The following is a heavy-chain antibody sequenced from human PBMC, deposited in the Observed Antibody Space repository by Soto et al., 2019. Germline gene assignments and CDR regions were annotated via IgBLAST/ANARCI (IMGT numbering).Heavy chain of an antibody. D-gene: IGHD7-27*01. J-gene: IGHJ3*02. CDR1: GYTFTGYY. CDR2: INPNSGGT. CDR3: ARDRTELGTSAFDI. Sequence: ASVKVSCKASGYTFTGYYMHWVRQAPGQGLEWMGWINPNSGGTNYAQKFQGWVTMTRDTSISTAYMELSRLRSDDTAVYYCARDRTELGTSAFDIWGQGTMVTVSS. V-gene: IGHV1-2*04.